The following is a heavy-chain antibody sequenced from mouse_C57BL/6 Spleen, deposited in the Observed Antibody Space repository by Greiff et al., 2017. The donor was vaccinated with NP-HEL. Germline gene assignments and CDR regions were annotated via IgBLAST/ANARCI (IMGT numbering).Heavy chain of an antibody. CDR2: IIYSCIT. CDR1: GYSITRDY. D-gene: IGHD1-1*01. CDR3: ARTYYGSHFDY. V-gene: IGHV3-8*01. Sequence: EVKLVESGPGLAKPSQTLSLPCSVTGYSITRDYWNWIRKFPGNKLEYMGYIIYSCITYFNLSLKSRISITRDTSKNQYYLQLNSVTTEDTATYYCARTYYGSHFDYWGQGTTLTVSS. J-gene: IGHJ2*01.